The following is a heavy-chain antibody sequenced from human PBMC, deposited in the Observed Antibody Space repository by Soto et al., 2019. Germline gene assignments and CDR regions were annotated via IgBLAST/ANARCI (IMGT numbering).Heavy chain of an antibody. V-gene: IGHV1-69*12. CDR1: GGTFSSYA. Sequence: QVQLVQSGAEVKKPGSSVKVSCKASGGTFSSYAISWVRQAPGQALEWMGGIIPIFGTANYAQKFQGRVTITGDESTSTAYMELRSLRSEDTAIYYCAGGYSSAFGNNWFDPWGQGTLVTVSS. J-gene: IGHJ5*02. D-gene: IGHD6-6*01. CDR2: IIPIFGTA. CDR3: AGGYSSAFGNNWFDP.